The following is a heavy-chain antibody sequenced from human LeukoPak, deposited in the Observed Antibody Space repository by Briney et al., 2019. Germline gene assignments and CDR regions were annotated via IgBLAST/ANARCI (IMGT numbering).Heavy chain of an antibody. CDR1: GASISSYY. D-gene: IGHD3-3*02. CDR3: ARVLADYYYYYMDV. Sequence: KPSDTLSLMCTVYGASISSYYWSWIRQPPGKGLEWIGYIYYNGSTNYNPTHKSRVTISVDTSKNQFSLKLSSVTAADTAVYYCARVLADYYYYYMDVWGKGTTVTVSS. J-gene: IGHJ6*03. CDR2: IYYNGST. V-gene: IGHV4-59*07.